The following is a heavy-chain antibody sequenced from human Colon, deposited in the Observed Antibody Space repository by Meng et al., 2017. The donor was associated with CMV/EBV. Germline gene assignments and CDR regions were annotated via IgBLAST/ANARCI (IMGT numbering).Heavy chain of an antibody. CDR3: ARPLKPHVVPVEFDY. J-gene: IGHJ4*02. V-gene: IGHV3-21*04. CDR2: ISSSSSYI. CDR1: GFRFISYN. D-gene: IGHD2-2*01. Sequence: SGFRFISYNMNWVRQAPGKGLELVSSISSSSSYIYYADSVKGRFTISRDNAKSSLYLHMNSLRAEDTAVYYCARPLKPHVVPVEFDYWGQGTLVTVSS.